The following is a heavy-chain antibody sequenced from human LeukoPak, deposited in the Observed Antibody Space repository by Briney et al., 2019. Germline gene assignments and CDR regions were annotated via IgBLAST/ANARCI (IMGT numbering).Heavy chain of an antibody. Sequence: PSETLSLTCTVSGGSISSYYWSGIRQPAGKGLEWIGRIYASGGTNYNPSLKSRVTISVDKSKNQFSLKLSSVTAADAAVYYCAREGSSGWCDYWGQGTLVTVSS. CDR3: AREGSSGWCDY. CDR1: GGSISSYY. J-gene: IGHJ4*02. CDR2: IYASGGT. V-gene: IGHV4-4*07. D-gene: IGHD6-19*01.